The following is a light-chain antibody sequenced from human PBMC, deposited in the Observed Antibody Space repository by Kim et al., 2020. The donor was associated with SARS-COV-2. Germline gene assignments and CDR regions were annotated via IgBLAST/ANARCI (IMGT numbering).Light chain of an antibody. J-gene: IGLJ2*01. CDR3: QSADSSGTYVV. V-gene: IGLV3-25*03. Sequence: PGQTARITCSGDALPKQYAYWYQQKPGQAPVLVIYKDSERPSGIPERFSGSSSGTTVTLTISGVQAGDEADYYCQSADSSGTYVVFGGGTQLTVL. CDR2: KDS. CDR1: ALPKQY.